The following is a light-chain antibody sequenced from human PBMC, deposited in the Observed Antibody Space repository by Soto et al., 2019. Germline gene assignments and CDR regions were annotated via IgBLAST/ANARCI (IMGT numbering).Light chain of an antibody. Sequence: DLQMTQSPSSLSASVGDRVTITCRASQGISNYLAWYQQKPGKGPKLLIYAASTLQSGVPSPLSCSGSGTDFTLTISSLQPEDVATYYCQKYNSAPYTFGQGTKLEIK. CDR2: AAS. V-gene: IGKV1-27*01. CDR1: QGISNY. J-gene: IGKJ2*01. CDR3: QKYNSAPYT.